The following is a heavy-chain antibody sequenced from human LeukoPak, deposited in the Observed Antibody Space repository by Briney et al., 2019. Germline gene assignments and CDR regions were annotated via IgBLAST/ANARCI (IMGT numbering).Heavy chain of an antibody. CDR2: INHNGNVN. Sequence: GGSLRLSCAASGFTFSSYWMNWARQAPGKGLEWVASINHNGNVNYYVDSVKGRFTISRDNAKNSPYLQMSNLRAEDTAVYFCARGGGLDVWGQGATATVSS. V-gene: IGHV3-7*03. CDR1: GFTFSSYW. J-gene: IGHJ6*02. CDR3: ARGGGLDV. D-gene: IGHD3-16*01.